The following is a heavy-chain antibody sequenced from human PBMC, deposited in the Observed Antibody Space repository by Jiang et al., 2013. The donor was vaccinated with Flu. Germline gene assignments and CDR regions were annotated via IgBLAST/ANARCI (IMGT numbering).Heavy chain of an antibody. CDR2: IYSSGSS. V-gene: IGHV4-4*09. D-gene: IGHD3-22*01. CDR1: GASISSFY. Sequence: GLVKPSETLSLTCTVSGASISSFYWSWFRQPPGKGLEWIGYIYSSGSSNYNPSLKSRVTISLDASKKQFSLKLSSVTAADTAVYYCARAPSHYDPRGYYDYYLDHWGQGTLVTVSS. J-gene: IGHJ4*02. CDR3: ARAPSHYDPRGYYDYYLDH.